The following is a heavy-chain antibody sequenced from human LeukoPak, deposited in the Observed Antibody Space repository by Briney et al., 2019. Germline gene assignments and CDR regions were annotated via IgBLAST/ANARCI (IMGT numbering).Heavy chain of an antibody. V-gene: IGHV3-66*01. D-gene: IGHD6-13*01. CDR1: GFTVSNNY. CDR2: IYSGDRT. CDR3: VRPNFAVAAAVDY. J-gene: IGHJ4*02. Sequence: WGSLRLSCAASGFTVSNNYMTWVRQAPGKGLEWVSVIYSGDRTYYADSVKGRFTISRENSKNTLYLQMDSLRDEDTAVYYCVRPNFAVAAAVDYWGQGTLVTVSS.